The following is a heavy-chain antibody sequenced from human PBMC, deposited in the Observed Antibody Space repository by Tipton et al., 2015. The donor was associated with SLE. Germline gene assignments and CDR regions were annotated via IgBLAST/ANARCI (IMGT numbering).Heavy chain of an antibody. J-gene: IGHJ4*02. CDR3: AKDLSITIFGVVLGY. D-gene: IGHD3-3*01. V-gene: IGHV3-23*01. CDR2: ISGSGGSP. CDR1: GFPFSSYA. Sequence: SLRLSCAASGFPFSSYAMTWVRQAPGKGLEWVSAISGSGGSPYYADSGKGRFTISRDNSKNTLYLQMNSLRVEDTAVYYCAKDLSITIFGVVLGYWGQGTLVTVFS.